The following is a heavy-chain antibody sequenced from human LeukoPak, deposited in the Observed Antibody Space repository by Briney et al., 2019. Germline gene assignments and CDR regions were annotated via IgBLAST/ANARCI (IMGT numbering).Heavy chain of an antibody. J-gene: IGHJ4*02. Sequence: ASVKVSCKASGYTFTSYDINWVRQATGQGLEWMGWMNPNSGNTGYAQKFQGRVTMTRNTSVSTAYMELSSLRSEDTAVYYCARPLRGYCSGGSCYKGILVYWGQGTLVTVSS. CDR2: MNPNSGNT. D-gene: IGHD2-15*01. CDR1: GYTFTSYD. CDR3: ARPLRGYCSGGSCYKGILVY. V-gene: IGHV1-8*01.